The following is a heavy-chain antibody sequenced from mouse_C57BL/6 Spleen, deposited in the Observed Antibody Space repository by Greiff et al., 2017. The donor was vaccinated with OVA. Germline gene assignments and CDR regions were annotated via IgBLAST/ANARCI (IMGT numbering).Heavy chain of an antibody. CDR3: ARWYGSSYYFDY. CDR1: GYTFTSYW. D-gene: IGHD1-1*01. J-gene: IGHJ2*01. CDR2: IDPSDSYT. V-gene: IGHV1-69*01. Sequence: VQLQQPGAELVMPGASVKLSCKASGYTFTSYWMHWVKQRPGQGLEWIGEIDPSDSYTNYNQKFKGKSTLTVDKSSSTAYMQLSSLTSEDSAVYYCARWYGSSYYFDYWGQGTTLTVSS.